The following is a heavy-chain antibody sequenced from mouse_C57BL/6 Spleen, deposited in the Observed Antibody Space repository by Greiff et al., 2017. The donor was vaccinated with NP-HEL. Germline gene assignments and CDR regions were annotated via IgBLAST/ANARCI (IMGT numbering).Heavy chain of an antibody. D-gene: IGHD3-2*02. Sequence: VQLQQPGAELVKPGASVKMSCKASGYTFTSYWITWVKQRPGQGLEWIGDIYPGSGSTNYNEKFKSKATLTVDTSSSTAYMQLSSLTSEDSAVYYCARGLGQLRLPDDWGQGTTLTVSS. V-gene: IGHV1-55*01. CDR2: IYPGSGST. CDR1: GYTFTSYW. J-gene: IGHJ2*01. CDR3: ARGLGQLRLPDD.